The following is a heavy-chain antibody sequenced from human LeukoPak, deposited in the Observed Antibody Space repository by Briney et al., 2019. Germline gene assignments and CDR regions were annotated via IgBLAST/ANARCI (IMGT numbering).Heavy chain of an antibody. CDR3: ARSPGDYYYYYYMDV. Sequence: GGSLRLSCAASGFTFSSYGMHWVRQAPGKGLEWVAFIRYDGSNKYYADSVKGRFTISRDNAKNSLYLQMNSLRAEDTAVYYCARSPGDYYYYYYMDVWGKGTTVTISS. J-gene: IGHJ6*03. CDR1: GFTFSSYG. CDR2: IRYDGSNK. V-gene: IGHV3-30*02.